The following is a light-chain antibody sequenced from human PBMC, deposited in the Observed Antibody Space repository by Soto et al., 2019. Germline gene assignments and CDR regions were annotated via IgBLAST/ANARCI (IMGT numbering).Light chain of an antibody. CDR1: SSDAGGYNY. CDR2: DVT. Sequence: QSALTQPASVSGSPGQSITISCTGTSSDAGGYNYVSWYQQQPGKAPKFMIYDVTNRPSGVSNRFSGSKSGNTASLTISGLQAEDEADYYGCSYTTSNTRQIVFGTGTKVTVL. J-gene: IGLJ1*01. CDR3: CSYTTSNTRQIV. V-gene: IGLV2-14*01.